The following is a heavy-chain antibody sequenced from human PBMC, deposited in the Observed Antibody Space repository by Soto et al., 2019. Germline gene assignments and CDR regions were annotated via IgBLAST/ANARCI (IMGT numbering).Heavy chain of an antibody. J-gene: IGHJ6*02. CDR1: GGSISSYY. V-gene: IGHV4-4*08. Sequence: QVRLQESGPGLVKPSETLSLTCTVSGGSISSYYWSWIRQPPGKGLEWIGYLYNTGSTIYNPSLKSRVTIXXXTXXXXFXLXXXSXXXXXXXXXXXARDLWXXXXXDCYPLDVWGQGTTVTVSS. D-gene: IGHD2-21*02. CDR2: LYNTGST. CDR3: ARDLWXXXXXDCYPLDV.